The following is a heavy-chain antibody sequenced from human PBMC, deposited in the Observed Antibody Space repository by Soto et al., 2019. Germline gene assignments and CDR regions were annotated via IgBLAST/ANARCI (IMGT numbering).Heavy chain of an antibody. D-gene: IGHD3-9*01. Sequence: ASVKVSCKAPGYTFTGYYMHWVRQAPGQGLEWMGWINPNSGGTNYAQKFQGRVTMTRDTSISTAYMELSRLRSDDTAVYYCARAREGLRYFEWPTNWFDHWGQGTLVTVSS. CDR1: GYTFTGYY. CDR2: INPNSGGT. V-gene: IGHV1-2*02. J-gene: IGHJ5*02. CDR3: ARAREGLRYFEWPTNWFDH.